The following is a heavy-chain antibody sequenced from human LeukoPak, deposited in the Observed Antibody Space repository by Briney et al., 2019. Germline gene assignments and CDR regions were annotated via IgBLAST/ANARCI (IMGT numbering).Heavy chain of an antibody. CDR2: INPNSGGT. V-gene: IGHV1-2*02. J-gene: IGHJ6*03. Sequence: ASVKVSCKASGYTFTGYYMHWVRQAPGQGLEWMGWINPNSGGTNYAQKFQGRVTMTRDTSISTAYMELSRLRSDDTAVYYCARDPHWNDDQGYYSYMDVWGKGTRLPSP. CDR1: GYTFTGYY. D-gene: IGHD1-1*01. CDR3: ARDPHWNDDQGYYSYMDV.